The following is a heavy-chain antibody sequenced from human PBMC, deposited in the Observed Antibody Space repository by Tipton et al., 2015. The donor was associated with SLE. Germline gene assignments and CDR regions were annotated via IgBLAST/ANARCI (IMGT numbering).Heavy chain of an antibody. V-gene: IGHV4-39*07. J-gene: IGHJ5*02. Sequence: TLSLTCSVSCGSSTSSSYYWGWIRQPPGKGLEWIGSIHYSGRTFYNPSLKSRVTISVDTSKNQFSLQLTSVTAADTAVNFCVRQSTLVVTLLDPWGQGTLVTVSS. CDR2: IHYSGRT. CDR1: CGSSTSSSYY. D-gene: IGHD2-21*02. CDR3: VRQSTLVVTLLDP.